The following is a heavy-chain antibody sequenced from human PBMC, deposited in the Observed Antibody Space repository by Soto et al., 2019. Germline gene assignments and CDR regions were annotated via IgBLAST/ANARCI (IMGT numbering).Heavy chain of an antibody. CDR3: ARDTVATTRGPYYYYYGMDV. CDR1: GFTFSSYG. J-gene: IGHJ6*02. V-gene: IGHV3-33*01. CDR2: IWYDGSNK. D-gene: IGHD5-12*01. Sequence: QVQLVESGGGVVQPGRSLRLSCAASGFTFSSYGMHWVRQAPGKGLEWVAVIWYDGSNKYYADSVKGRVTISRDNSKNTLYLQMNSLRAEDTAVYYCARDTVATTRGPYYYYYGMDVWGQGTTVTVSS.